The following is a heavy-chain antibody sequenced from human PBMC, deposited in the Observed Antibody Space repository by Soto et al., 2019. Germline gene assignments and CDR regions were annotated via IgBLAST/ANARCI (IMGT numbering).Heavy chain of an antibody. J-gene: IGHJ1*01. V-gene: IGHV1-8*01. CDR3: AGGSPSAQH. CDR2: MNPNSGNT. Sequence: QVQLVQSGAEVKKPGASVKVSCKASGYTFTSYDINWVRQATGQGLEWMGWMNPNSGNTGYAQKFQGRVTMTRNTSISTAYVELGGLRSEATAVYYCAGGSPSAQHWCQGTLVTVCS. CDR1: GYTFTSYD.